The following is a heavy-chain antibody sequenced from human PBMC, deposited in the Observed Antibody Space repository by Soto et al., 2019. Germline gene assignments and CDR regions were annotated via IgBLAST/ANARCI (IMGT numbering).Heavy chain of an antibody. CDR2: INPNSGGT. J-gene: IGHJ6*02. CDR3: ARDARSGGTEYYYYYGMDV. D-gene: IGHD2-15*01. V-gene: IGHV1-2*04. Sequence: ASVKVSCKASGYTFIGYYMHWVRQAPGQGLEWMGWINPNSGGTNYAQKFQGWVTMTRDTSISTAYMELSRLRSDDTAVYYCARDARSGGTEYYYYYGMDVWGQGTTVTVSS. CDR1: GYTFIGYY.